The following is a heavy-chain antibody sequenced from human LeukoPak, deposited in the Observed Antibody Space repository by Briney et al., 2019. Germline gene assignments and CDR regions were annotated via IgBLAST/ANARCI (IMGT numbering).Heavy chain of an antibody. J-gene: IGHJ4*02. V-gene: IGHV4-59*08. CDR3: ARRGVRSCYSSC. CDR1: GGSISRYY. D-gene: IGHD2-15*01. CDR2: INYSGST. Sequence: PSETLSLTCTVSGGSISRYYGSGSRQPPGKGLEYIGYINYSGSTNYNPSLKSRVTISVDTSKYQFSLKLRSVTAADTAVYYCARRGVRSCYSSCWGQGTLVTVSS.